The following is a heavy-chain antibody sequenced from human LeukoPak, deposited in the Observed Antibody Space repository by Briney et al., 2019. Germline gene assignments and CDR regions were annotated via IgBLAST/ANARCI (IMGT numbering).Heavy chain of an antibody. J-gene: IGHJ6*03. V-gene: IGHV4-39*07. Sequence: PSETLSLTCTVYGGSISSTGYYWGWIRQPPGKGLEWLGSIYYSGSTYYNPSLKSRVTISVDTSKTQFSLTLSSVTAADTAVYYCARDRYGSGSYYYYYMDVWGKGTTVTISS. CDR1: GGSISSTGYY. D-gene: IGHD3-10*01. CDR3: ARDRYGSGSYYYYYMDV. CDR2: IYYSGST.